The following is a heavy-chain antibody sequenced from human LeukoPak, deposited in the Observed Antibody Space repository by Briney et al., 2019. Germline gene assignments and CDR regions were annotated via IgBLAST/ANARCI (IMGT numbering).Heavy chain of an antibody. D-gene: IGHD2-15*01. CDR2: LYHSGSA. J-gene: IGHJ3*02. V-gene: IGHV4-38-2*01. CDR1: DYSIRSGYY. Sequence: SETLSLTCDVSDYSIRSGYYWGWIRQPPGKGLEWIGSLYHSGSAYYSPSLKSRVTISLDTSNNELSLRLSSVTSADTAIYYCARQNIVVVVAATPGAFDIWGQGTLVTVSS. CDR3: ARQNIVVVVAATPGAFDI.